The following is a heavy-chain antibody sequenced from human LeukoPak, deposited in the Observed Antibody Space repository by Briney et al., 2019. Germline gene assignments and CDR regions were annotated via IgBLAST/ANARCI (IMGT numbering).Heavy chain of an antibody. CDR3: ARDAPTLDGATEIH. CDR2: ISSSGSTI. J-gene: IGHJ4*02. V-gene: IGHV3-11*01. Sequence: PGGSLRLSCAASGFTFSDYYMSWIRQAPGKGLEWVSYISSSGSTIYYADSVKGRFTIARDNAKNAPYPQMNSPRADDTAVYHCARDAPTLDGATEIHWGQGTLVTVSS. D-gene: IGHD1-26*01. CDR1: GFTFSDYY.